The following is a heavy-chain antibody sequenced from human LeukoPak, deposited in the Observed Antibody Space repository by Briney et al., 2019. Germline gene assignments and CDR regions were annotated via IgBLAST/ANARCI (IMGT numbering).Heavy chain of an antibody. CDR3: ARGLWSLEY. Sequence: GGSLRLSCAASGFTFSSYAMHWVRQAPGKGLEWVAVISYDGSNKYYADSVKGRFTISRDNPKNTLYLQMNSLRPEDTAVYYCARGLWSLEYWGQGTLVTVSS. V-gene: IGHV3-30-3*01. J-gene: IGHJ4*02. D-gene: IGHD3-10*01. CDR2: ISYDGSNK. CDR1: GFTFSSYA.